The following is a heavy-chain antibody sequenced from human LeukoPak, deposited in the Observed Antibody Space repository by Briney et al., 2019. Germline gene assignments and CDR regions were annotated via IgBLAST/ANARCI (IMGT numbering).Heavy chain of an antibody. CDR1: GYSISSGYY. V-gene: IGHV4-38-2*02. CDR2: IYHSGST. CDR3: ARDLVAVTTVSDAFDI. J-gene: IGHJ3*02. Sequence: NSSETLSLTCTVSGYSISSGYYWGWIRQPPGKGLEWIGSIYHSGSTYYNPSLKSRVTISVDTSKNQFSLKLSSVTAADTAVYYCARDLVAVTTVSDAFDIWGQGTMVTVSS. D-gene: IGHD4-17*01.